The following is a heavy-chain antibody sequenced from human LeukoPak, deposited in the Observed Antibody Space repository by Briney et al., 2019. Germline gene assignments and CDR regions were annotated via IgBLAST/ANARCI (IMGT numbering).Heavy chain of an antibody. Sequence: ASVKVSCKASGYTFTCYCMYWVRQAPGQGLEWMGWINPNSGGTNYAQKFQGRVTMTRDTSISTAYMELSRLRSDDTAVYYCARGYYYDSGGYYPWGQGTLVTVSS. CDR2: INPNSGGT. CDR3: ARGYYYDSGGYYP. D-gene: IGHD3-22*01. J-gene: IGHJ5*02. CDR1: GYTFTCYC. V-gene: IGHV1-2*02.